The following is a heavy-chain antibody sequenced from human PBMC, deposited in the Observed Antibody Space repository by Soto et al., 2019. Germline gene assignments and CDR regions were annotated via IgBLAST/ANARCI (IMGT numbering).Heavy chain of an antibody. D-gene: IGHD6-13*01. V-gene: IGHV6-1*01. J-gene: IGHJ4*02. CDR3: AKVSSSWYAGFFDL. Sequence: SQTLSLTCAISGDSVSTNSATWDWIRQSPSRGLEWLGRTYYRSKWFNDYAVSVKGRISINPDTSNNQFSLQLNSVTPDDTAVYYCAKVSSSWYAGFFDLWGQGTLVTVSS. CDR1: GDSVSTNSAT. CDR2: TYYRSKWFN.